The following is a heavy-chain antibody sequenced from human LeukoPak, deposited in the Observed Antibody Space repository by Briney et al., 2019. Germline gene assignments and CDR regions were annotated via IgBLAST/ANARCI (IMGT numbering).Heavy chain of an antibody. CDR1: GGSISSSSYY. CDR3: ALFYYGSGSYPNDY. J-gene: IGHJ4*02. V-gene: IGHV4-39*07. CDR2: IYYSGST. Sequence: PSETLSLTCTVSGGSISSSSYYWGWIRQPPGKGLEWIGSIYYSGSTYYNPSLKSRVTISVDTSKNQFSLKLSSVTAADTAVYYCALFYYGSGSYPNDYWGQGTLVTVSS. D-gene: IGHD3-10*01.